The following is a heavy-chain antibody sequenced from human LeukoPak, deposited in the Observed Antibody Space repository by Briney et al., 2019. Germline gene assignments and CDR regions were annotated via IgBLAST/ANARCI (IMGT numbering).Heavy chain of an antibody. CDR1: GFTFSSYS. CDR3: ARDETYYDSSGYYFGYFDY. J-gene: IGHJ4*02. V-gene: IGHV3-21*01. CDR2: ISSSSSYI. D-gene: IGHD3-22*01. Sequence: PGGSLRLSCAASGFTFSSYSMNWVRQAPGKGLGWVSSISSSSSYIYYADSVKGRFTISRDNAKNSLYLQMNSLRAEDTAVYYCARDETYYDSSGYYFGYFDYWGQGTLVTVSS.